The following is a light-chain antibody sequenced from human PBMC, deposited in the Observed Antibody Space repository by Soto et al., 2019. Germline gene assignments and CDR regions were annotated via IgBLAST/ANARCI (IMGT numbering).Light chain of an antibody. CDR3: QQYDTYWT. Sequence: DINMTQTPATLSASVKDRVIITCRASESISNWLAWYQQKPGKAPNLLVYKASSLKSGVPLRFSGSGSGTEFTLTINSLQPDDFATYYCQQYDTYWTFGQRAKV. V-gene: IGKV1-5*03. CDR2: KAS. CDR1: ESISNW. J-gene: IGKJ1*01.